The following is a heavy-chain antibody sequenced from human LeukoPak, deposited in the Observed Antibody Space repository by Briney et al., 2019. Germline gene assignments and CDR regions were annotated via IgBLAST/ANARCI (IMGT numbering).Heavy chain of an antibody. Sequence: PSETLSLTCTVSGVSISSYYWNWIRQPPGKGLEWIGYIYYSGSTSYNPSLKSRVTISVDTSKNQFSLKLSSVTAADTAVYHCARGSSSGWFLGDVWGKGTTVTVSS. J-gene: IGHJ6*04. CDR3: ARGSSSGWFLGDV. V-gene: IGHV4-59*01. CDR2: IYYSGST. CDR1: GVSISSYY. D-gene: IGHD6-19*01.